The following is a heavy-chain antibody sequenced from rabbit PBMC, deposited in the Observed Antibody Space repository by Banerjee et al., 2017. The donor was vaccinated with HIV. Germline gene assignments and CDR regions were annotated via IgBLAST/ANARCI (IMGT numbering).Heavy chain of an antibody. CDR2: IYADSSGTT. Sequence: QEQLEESGGDLVKPEGSLTLTCTASGFDLSTYYYMCWVRQAPGKGLEWIGCIYADSSGTTYYASWAKGRFTISKTSSTTVTLQMASLTAADTATYFCARAIRRYVVWYGYGYDSNLRGQGTLVTDS. CDR1: GFDLSTYYY. D-gene: IGHD3-1*01. CDR3: ARAIRRYVVWYGYGYDSNL. J-gene: IGHJ4*01. V-gene: IGHV1S45*01.